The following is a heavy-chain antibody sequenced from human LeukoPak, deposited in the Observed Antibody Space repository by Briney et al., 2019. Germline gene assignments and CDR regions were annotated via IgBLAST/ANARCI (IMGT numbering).Heavy chain of an antibody. Sequence: QPGASLRLSCAASGFIFRNHAMSWVRQAPGKGLEWVSAITGSGDTTYYADSVKGRFTVSRDNSKNTLYVEMNTLRAEDTAVYYCAKWGDYDILTGYYVSDFWGQGTPVTVSS. D-gene: IGHD3-9*01. CDR2: ITGSGDTT. V-gene: IGHV3-23*01. CDR3: AKWGDYDILTGYYVSDF. J-gene: IGHJ4*02. CDR1: GFIFRNHA.